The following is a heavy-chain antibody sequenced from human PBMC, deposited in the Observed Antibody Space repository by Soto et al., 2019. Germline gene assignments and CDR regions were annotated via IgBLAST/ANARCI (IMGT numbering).Heavy chain of an antibody. CDR3: ARDXFLGLAVAGLQVSWFDP. D-gene: IGHD6-19*01. CDR2: ISSSSSYI. J-gene: IGHJ5*02. V-gene: IGHV3-21*01. Sequence: NPGVSLRLSCAASGFTFSSYSMNWVRQAPGKGLEWVSSISSSSSYIYYADSVKGRFTISRDNAKNSLYLQMNSLRAEDTAVYYCARDXFLGLAVAGLQVSWFDPWGQGTLVTVSS. CDR1: GFTFSSYS.